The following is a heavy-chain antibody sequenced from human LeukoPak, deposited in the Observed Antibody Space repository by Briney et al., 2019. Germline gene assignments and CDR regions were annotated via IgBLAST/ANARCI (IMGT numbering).Heavy chain of an antibody. J-gene: IGHJ4*02. V-gene: IGHV4-59*08. Sequence: SETLSLTCAVSGASLNSYYWSWFRQPPGKGLEWIGYTFYSGNPNYNPSLKSRVTISVDTSKSQFSLNLTSVTAADTAVYYCARGLNLYNWNYFAGVWGQGTLVTVSS. CDR1: GASLNSYY. CDR3: ARGLNLYNWNYFAGV. D-gene: IGHD1-7*01. CDR2: TFYSGNP.